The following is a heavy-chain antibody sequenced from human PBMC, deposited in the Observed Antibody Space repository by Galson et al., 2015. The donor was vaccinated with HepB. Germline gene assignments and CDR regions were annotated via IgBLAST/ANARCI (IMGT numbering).Heavy chain of an antibody. J-gene: IGHJ5*02. CDR3: ARDPTLYDYNWLDP. D-gene: IGHD2-2*02. Sequence: SLRLSCAASGFTFSDYWMHWVRQAPGKGLVWVSRIKSDGSSTSYADSVKGRFTISRDNAKNTLYLQMNSLRAEDTAVYYCARDPTLYDYNWLDPWGQGTLVTVSS. CDR2: IKSDGSST. V-gene: IGHV3-74*01. CDR1: GFTFSDYW.